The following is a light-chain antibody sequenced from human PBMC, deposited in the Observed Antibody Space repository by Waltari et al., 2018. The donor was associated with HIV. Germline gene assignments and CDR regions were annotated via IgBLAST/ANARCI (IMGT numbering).Light chain of an antibody. CDR3: QSYDSPLSAVI. Sequence: QSVLPQPPSVSGTTGQEPTISCTGITSNAVARHAVPWYQHLLVTAPKLLRIGFNSRPSWVPDRFSGSKSGTSASLAITGLQAEDEADYYCQSYDSPLSAVIFGGGTKLTVL. CDR2: GFN. CDR1: TSNAVARHA. J-gene: IGLJ2*01. V-gene: IGLV1-40*01.